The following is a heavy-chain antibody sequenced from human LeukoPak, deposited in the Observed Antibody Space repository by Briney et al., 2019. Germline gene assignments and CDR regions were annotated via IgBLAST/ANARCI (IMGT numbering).Heavy chain of an antibody. CDR2: ISSSSSYV. CDR1: GFTFSSYS. J-gene: IGHJ3*02. V-gene: IGHV3-21*04. CDR3: AKDRLTAAGNDAFDI. Sequence: GGSLRLSCAASGFTFSSYSMNWVRQAPGKGLEWVSSISSSSSYVYYADSVKGRFTISRDNAKNSLYLQMNSLRAEDTAVYYCAKDRLTAAGNDAFDIWGQGTMVTVSS. D-gene: IGHD6-13*01.